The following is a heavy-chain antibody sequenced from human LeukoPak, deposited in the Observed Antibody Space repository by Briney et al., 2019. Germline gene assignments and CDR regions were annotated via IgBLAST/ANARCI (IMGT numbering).Heavy chain of an antibody. J-gene: IGHJ6*02. V-gene: IGHV4-34*01. D-gene: IGHD6-6*01. CDR2: INHSGST. CDR3: ARRTSSYYYYGMDV. Sequence: SETLSLTCAVYGGSFSGYYWSWIRQPPGKGLEWIGEINHSGSTNYNPSLKSRVTISVDTSKDQFSLKLSSVTAADTAVYYCARRTSSYYYYGMDVWGQGTTVTVSS. CDR1: GGSFSGYY.